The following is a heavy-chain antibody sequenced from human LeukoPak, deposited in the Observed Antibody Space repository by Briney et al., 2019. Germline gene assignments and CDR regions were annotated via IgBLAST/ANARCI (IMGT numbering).Heavy chain of an antibody. D-gene: IGHD1-26*01. CDR3: ARDFIGSLDYYYYYGMDV. CDR2: INPNSGGT. Sequence: ASVKVSCKASGYTFTGYYMHWVRQAPGQGLEWMGRINPNSGGTNYAQKFQGRVTMTRDTSTSTVYMELSSLRSEDTAVYYCARDFIGSLDYYYYYGMDVWGQGTTVTVSS. CDR1: GYTFTGYY. J-gene: IGHJ6*02. V-gene: IGHV1-2*06.